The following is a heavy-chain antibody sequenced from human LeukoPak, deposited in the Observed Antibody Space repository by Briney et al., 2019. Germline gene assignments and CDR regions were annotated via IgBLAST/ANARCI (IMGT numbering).Heavy chain of an antibody. Sequence: GGSLRLSCAASGFTFSSYAMSWVRQAPGKGLEWVAVIWYDGSNKYYADSVKGRFTISRDNSKNTLYLQMNSLRAEDTAVYYCAKEIYVWGSFRGAFDIWGQGTMVTVSS. CDR3: AKEIYVWGSFRGAFDI. D-gene: IGHD3-16*01. J-gene: IGHJ3*02. CDR1: GFTFSSYA. V-gene: IGHV3-33*06. CDR2: IWYDGSNK.